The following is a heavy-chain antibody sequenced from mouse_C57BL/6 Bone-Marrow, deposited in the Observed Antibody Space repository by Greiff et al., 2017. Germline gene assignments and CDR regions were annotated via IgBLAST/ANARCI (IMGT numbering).Heavy chain of an antibody. CDR2: ISSGGSYT. CDR1: GFTFSSYG. CDR3: ECRRDDGYWSPFAY. V-gene: IGHV5-6*01. Sequence: DVHLVESGGDLVKPGGSLKLSCAASGFTFSSYGMSWVRQTPDKRLEWVATISSGGSYTYYPDSVKGRFTISRDNAKNTLYLQMSSLKSEDTAMYYCECRRDDGYWSPFAYWGQGTLVTVSA. J-gene: IGHJ3*01. D-gene: IGHD2-3*01.